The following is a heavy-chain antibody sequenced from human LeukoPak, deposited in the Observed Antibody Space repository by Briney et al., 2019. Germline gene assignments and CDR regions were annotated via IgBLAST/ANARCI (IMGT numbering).Heavy chain of an antibody. Sequence: SVTLSLTCGVSSGSITNTHYWTRVRQPPGKGLEWIGEVNLQGSTNYNPSLMGRVAIAVDTSENHISLQLTSVTAADTAVYYCAREGGPYRPLDYSGQGTLVTVSS. CDR3: AREGGPYRPLDY. CDR1: SGSITNTHY. J-gene: IGHJ4*02. CDR2: VNLQGST. V-gene: IGHV4-4*02.